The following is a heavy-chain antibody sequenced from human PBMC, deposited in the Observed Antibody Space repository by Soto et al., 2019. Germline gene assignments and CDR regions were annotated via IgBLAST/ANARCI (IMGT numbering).Heavy chain of an antibody. J-gene: IGHJ6*02. V-gene: IGHV5-51*03. D-gene: IGHD3-10*01. Sequence: EVQLVQSGAEVKKPGESRKISCKGSGYSFTSYWIGWMSQMPGKGLEWMGTIYPGDSDTRYSPSFQGQVPISADKSISTAYLQWSSLKASDTAMYYCARAMVRGKNYYGVDVWGQGTTVTVYS. CDR1: GYSFTSYW. CDR3: ARAMVRGKNYYGVDV. CDR2: IYPGDSDT.